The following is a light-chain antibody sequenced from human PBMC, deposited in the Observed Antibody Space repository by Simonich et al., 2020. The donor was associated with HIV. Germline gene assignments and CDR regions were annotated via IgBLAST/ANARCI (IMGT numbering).Light chain of an antibody. CDR2: GAS. CDR3: QQYNNWPRT. J-gene: IGKJ1*01. CDR1: QSISSN. V-gene: IGKV3-15*01. Sequence: EIVMTQSPATLSVSPGERATLSCRAGQSISSNLAWYQQKPGQAPSLLIYGASTRATGIPARFSGRGSGTEFTLTISSLQSEDFAFYYCQQYNNWPRTFGQGTQVEIK.